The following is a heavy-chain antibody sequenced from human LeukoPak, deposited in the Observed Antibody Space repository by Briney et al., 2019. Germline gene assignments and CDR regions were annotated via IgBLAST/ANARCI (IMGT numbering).Heavy chain of an antibody. CDR3: ATEWADAFDI. CDR2: INPNSGGT. V-gene: IGHV1-2*02. J-gene: IGHJ3*02. Sequence: GASVKVSCKASGYPFTGYYMHWVRQAPGQGREWMGWINPNSGGTNYAQKFQGRVTMTRDTSISTAYMELSRLRSEDTAVYYCATEWADAFDIWGQGTMVTVSS. CDR1: GYPFTGYY. D-gene: IGHD1-26*01.